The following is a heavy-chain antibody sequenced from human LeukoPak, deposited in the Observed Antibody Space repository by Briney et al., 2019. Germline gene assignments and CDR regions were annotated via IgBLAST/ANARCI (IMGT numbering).Heavy chain of an antibody. CDR2: IKGDGSST. J-gene: IGHJ4*02. V-gene: IGHV3-74*01. CDR1: GFTFSSHW. CDR3: TRGIPNSYGKDY. Sequence: PGGSLRLSCAASGFTFSSHWMHWVRQAPGKGLVWVSRIKGDGSSTSYADSVKGRLTIPRDNAKNTVYLQMNSLRGEDTAVYYCTRGIPNSYGKDYWGQGTLVTVSS. D-gene: IGHD3-16*01.